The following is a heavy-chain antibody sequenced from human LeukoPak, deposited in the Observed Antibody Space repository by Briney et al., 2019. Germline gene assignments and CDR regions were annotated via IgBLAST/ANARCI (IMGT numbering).Heavy chain of an antibody. CDR3: AKGSCSGGSCYYLDY. J-gene: IGHJ4*02. CDR2: ISWNSDSI. V-gene: IGHV3-9*01. Sequence: PGGSLRLSCAASGFTFGSYAMHWVRQAPGKGLEWVSGISWNSDSIGYADSVKGRFTISRDNAKNSLYLQMNSLRAEDTALYYCAKGSCSGGSCYYLDYWGQATLVTVSS. D-gene: IGHD2-15*01. CDR1: GFTFGSYA.